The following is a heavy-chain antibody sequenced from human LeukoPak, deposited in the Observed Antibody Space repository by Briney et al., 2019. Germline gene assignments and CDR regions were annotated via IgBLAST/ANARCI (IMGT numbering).Heavy chain of an antibody. CDR1: GFTFSSYG. V-gene: IGHV3-30*18. CDR2: ISYDGSNK. Sequence: PGRSLRLSCAASGFTFSSYGMHWVRQAPGKGLEWVAVISYDGSNKYYADSVKGRFTISRDISKNTLYLQMNSLRAEDTAVYYCAKDPGIRAIVPAATVDYWGQGTLVTVSS. J-gene: IGHJ4*02. CDR3: AKDPGIRAIVPAATVDY. D-gene: IGHD2-2*01.